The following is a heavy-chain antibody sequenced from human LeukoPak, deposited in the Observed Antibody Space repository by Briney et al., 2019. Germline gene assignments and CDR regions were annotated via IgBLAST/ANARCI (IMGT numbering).Heavy chain of an antibody. CDR3: AREAYSSSYFDY. J-gene: IGHJ4*02. D-gene: IGHD6-6*01. CDR2: IYYSGST. CDR1: GGSISSYY. Sequence: SETLFLTCTVSGGSISSYYWSWIRQPPGKGLGWIGYIYYSGSTNYNPSLKSRVTISVDTSKNQFSLKLSSVTAADTAVYYCAREAYSSSYFDYWGQGTLVTVSS. V-gene: IGHV4-59*01.